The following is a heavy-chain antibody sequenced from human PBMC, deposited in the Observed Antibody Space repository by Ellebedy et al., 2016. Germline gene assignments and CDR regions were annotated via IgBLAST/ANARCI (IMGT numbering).Heavy chain of an antibody. V-gene: IGHV3-23*01. CDR3: VGSSGGIWDY. CDR1: GFTFSSYA. J-gene: IGHJ4*02. CDR2: ISGSGGST. D-gene: IGHD6-19*01. Sequence: GESLKISXAASGFTFSSYAMSWVRQAPGKGLEWVSAISGSGGSTYYADSVKGRFTISRDNSKNTLYLQMNSLRAEDTAVYYCVGSSGGIWDYWGQGTLVTVSS.